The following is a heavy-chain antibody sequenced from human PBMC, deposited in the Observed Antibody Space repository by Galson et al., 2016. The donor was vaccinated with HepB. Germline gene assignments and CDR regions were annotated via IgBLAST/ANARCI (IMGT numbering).Heavy chain of an antibody. CDR1: GFIFSNYA. D-gene: IGHD1-26*01. J-gene: IGHJ6*02. Sequence: SLRLSCAASGFIFSNYAMTWVRQAPGKGLEWVSGISSGGSIYYADSVKGRFTISRDNSKNTLYLQVNILSAEDTAVYYCAKCRAGLGFGMDVWGQGTTVTVSS. CDR3: AKCRAGLGFGMDV. V-gene: IGHV3-23*01. CDR2: ISSGGSI.